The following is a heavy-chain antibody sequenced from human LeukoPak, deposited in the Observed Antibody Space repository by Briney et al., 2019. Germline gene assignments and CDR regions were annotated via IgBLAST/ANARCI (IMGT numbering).Heavy chain of an antibody. Sequence: SETLSLTCTVSGGSISSGSYYWSWIRQPAGKGLEWIGRIYTSGSTNYNPSLKSRVTISVDTSKNQFSLKLSSVTAADTAVYYCARAGGRTTVTTRDDAFDIWGQGTMVTVSS. CDR2: IYTSGST. J-gene: IGHJ3*02. CDR1: GGSISSGSYY. CDR3: ARAGGRTTVTTRDDAFDI. V-gene: IGHV4-61*02. D-gene: IGHD4-11*01.